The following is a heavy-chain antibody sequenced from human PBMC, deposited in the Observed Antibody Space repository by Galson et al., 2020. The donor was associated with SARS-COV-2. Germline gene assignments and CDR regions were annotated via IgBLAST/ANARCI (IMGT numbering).Heavy chain of an antibody. Sequence: SETLSLTCTVSGGSISSSSYYWGWIRQPPGKGLEWIGSIYYSGSTYYNPSLKSRVTISVDTSKNQFSLKLSSVTAADTAVYYCARDLSNGGRSWSSFDYWGQGTLVTVSS. CDR3: ARDLSNGGRSWSSFDY. J-gene: IGHJ4*02. CDR2: IYYSGST. V-gene: IGHV4-39*07. D-gene: IGHD1-26*01. CDR1: GGSISSSSYY.